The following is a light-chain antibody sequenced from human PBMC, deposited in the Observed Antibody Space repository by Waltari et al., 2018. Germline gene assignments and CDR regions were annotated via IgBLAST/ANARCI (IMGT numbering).Light chain of an antibody. V-gene: IGKV1-27*01. CDR2: DAS. CDR1: QGINKD. J-gene: IGKJ2*03. CDR3: QQDYTTPYS. Sequence: DSQMTHSPSPLSASGGDRVTVNCRANQGINKDLSWYQQKPGKAPTLLIYDASNLETGVSSRFSGSGSGTDFTLTISSLQAEDVATYYCQQDYTTPYSFGQGTEVEI.